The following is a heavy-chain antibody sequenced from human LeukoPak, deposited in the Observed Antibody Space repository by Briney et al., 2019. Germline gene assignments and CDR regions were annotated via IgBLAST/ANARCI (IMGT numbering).Heavy chain of an antibody. V-gene: IGHV3-48*02. CDR2: ISSSSSTI. CDR1: GFTFSSYS. J-gene: IGHJ4*02. D-gene: IGHD3-16*02. Sequence: GGSLRLSCAASGFTFSSYSMNWVRQAPGKGLEWVSYISSSSSTIYYADSVKGRFTISRDNAKNSLYLQMNSLRDEDTAVYYCARAYTFGGVIVFYFDYWGQGTLVTVFS. CDR3: ARAYTFGGVIVFYFDY.